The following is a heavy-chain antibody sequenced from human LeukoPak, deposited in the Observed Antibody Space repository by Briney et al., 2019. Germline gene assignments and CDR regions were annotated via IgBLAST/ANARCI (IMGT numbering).Heavy chain of an antibody. J-gene: IGHJ4*02. Sequence: GGSLRLSCAASGFTFSRYWMSWVRQAPGKGLEWVANIKQDGSEKYYVDSVKGRFTISRDNAKNSLYLQMNSLRAEDTAVYYCARSPPLPNYYHSSGYFDYWGQGTLVTVSS. CDR3: ARSPPLPNYYHSSGYFDY. CDR1: GFTFSRYW. V-gene: IGHV3-7*01. D-gene: IGHD3-22*01. CDR2: IKQDGSEK.